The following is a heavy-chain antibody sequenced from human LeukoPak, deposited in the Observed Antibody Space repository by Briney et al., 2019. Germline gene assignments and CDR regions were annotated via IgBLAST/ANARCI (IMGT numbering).Heavy chain of an antibody. V-gene: IGHV3-30*03. D-gene: IGHD2/OR15-2a*01. CDR2: ISYDGSEK. J-gene: IGHJ4*02. CDR1: GFTFSNYG. CDR3: ARAPEGLRILSADY. Sequence: GGSLRLSCAVSGFTFSNYGMYWVRQAPGKGLEWVAVISYDGSEKYYADSVKGRFTISRDNSNNTLSVQMNSPRPEDTAVYYCARAPEGLRILSADYWGRGVLVTVSS.